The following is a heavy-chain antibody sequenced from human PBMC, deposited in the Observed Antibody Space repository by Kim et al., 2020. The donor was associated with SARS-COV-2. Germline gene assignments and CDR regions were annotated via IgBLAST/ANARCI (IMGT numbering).Heavy chain of an antibody. D-gene: IGHD3-10*01. CDR2: INHSGST. CDR3: ASTRGYYGSGSYYKAAYY. Sequence: SETLSLTCAVYGGSFSGYYWSWIRQPPGKGLEWIGEINHSGSTNYNPSLKSRVTISVDTSKNQFSLKLSSVTAADTAVYYCASTRGYYGSGSYYKAAYYWGQGTLVTVSS. CDR1: GGSFSGYY. V-gene: IGHV4-34*01. J-gene: IGHJ4*02.